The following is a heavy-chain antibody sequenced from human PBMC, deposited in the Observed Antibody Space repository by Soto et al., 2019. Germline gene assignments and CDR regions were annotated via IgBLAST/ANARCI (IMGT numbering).Heavy chain of an antibody. CDR3: ARGFLRSNAFDI. J-gene: IGHJ3*02. CDR2: IGTAGDP. Sequence: GGSLRLSCAASGFTFSSYDMHWVRQATGKGLEWVSAIGTAGDPYYPGSVKGRFTISRENAKNSLYLQKNSLRAGDTAVYYCARGFLRSNAFDIWGQGTMVTVSS. CDR1: GFTFSSYD. V-gene: IGHV3-13*05. D-gene: IGHD2-2*01.